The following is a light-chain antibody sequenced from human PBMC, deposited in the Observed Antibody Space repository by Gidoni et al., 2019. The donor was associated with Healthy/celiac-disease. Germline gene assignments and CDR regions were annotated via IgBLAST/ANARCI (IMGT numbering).Light chain of an antibody. V-gene: IGKV4-1*01. J-gene: IGKJ2*01. CDR1: QSVLYSSNNKNY. Sequence: DIVMTQSPDSLAVSLGERATINCKSSQSVLYSSNNKNYLAWYQQKPGQPPKLLIYWASTRESGVPDRFSVSGSGTDFTLTISSLQAEDVAVYYCQQYYNTPSFXQXTKLEI. CDR3: QQYYNTPS. CDR2: WAS.